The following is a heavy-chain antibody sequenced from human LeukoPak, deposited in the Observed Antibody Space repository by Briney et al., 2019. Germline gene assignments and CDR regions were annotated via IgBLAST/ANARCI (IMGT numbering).Heavy chain of an antibody. CDR1: GGSISSYY. CDR3: ARQKCTSTSCLTKNAFDI. V-gene: IGHV4-59*08. J-gene: IGHJ3*02. CDR2: IYYSGST. Sequence: PSETLSLTCIVSGGSISSYYWSWIRQPPGKGLEWIGYIYYSGSTNYNPSLKSRVTISVDTSKNQFSLKLSSVTAADTAVYYCARQKCTSTSCLTKNAFDIWGQGTMVTVSS. D-gene: IGHD2-2*01.